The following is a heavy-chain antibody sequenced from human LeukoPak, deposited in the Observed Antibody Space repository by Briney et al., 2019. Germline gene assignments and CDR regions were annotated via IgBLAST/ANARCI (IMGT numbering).Heavy chain of an antibody. CDR3: ASPRSGDRGGYHDPCDI. Sequence: GGSLRLSCAGSGFTFNNSWMHWVRQAPGKGLVWVSRITSDGTRSYADSVKGRFTISRDNAKNTLFLQMNSLRVEDTAVYFCASPRSGDRGGYHDPCDIWGQGTMVTVSS. D-gene: IGHD3-22*01. J-gene: IGHJ3*02. CDR1: GFTFNNSW. CDR2: ITSDGTR. V-gene: IGHV3-74*01.